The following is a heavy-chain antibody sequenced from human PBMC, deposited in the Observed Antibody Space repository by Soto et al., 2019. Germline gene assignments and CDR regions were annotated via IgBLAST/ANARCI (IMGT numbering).Heavy chain of an antibody. V-gene: IGHV3-21*01. CDR3: ARDTYYYGSGSYSP. D-gene: IGHD3-10*01. J-gene: IGHJ5*02. Sequence: EVQLVESGGGLVKPGGSLRLSCAASGFTFSSYSMNWVRQTPGKGLEWVSSISSSSSYIYYADSVKGRFTISRDNAKNSLYLQMNSLRAEDTDVYYLARDTYYYGSGSYSPWGQGTLVTVSS. CDR1: GFTFSSYS. CDR2: ISSSSSYI.